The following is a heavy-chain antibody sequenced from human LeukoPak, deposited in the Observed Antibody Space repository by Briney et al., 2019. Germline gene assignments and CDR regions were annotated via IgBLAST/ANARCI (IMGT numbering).Heavy chain of an antibody. D-gene: IGHD3-10*01. CDR2: IIPIFGTA. Sequence: SVKVSCKASGYTFTSYGISWVRQAPGQGLEWMGGIIPIFGTANYAQKFQGRVTITADESTSTAYMELSSLRSEDTAVYYCARDGAPNYYYGSGSYYSFDYWGQGTLVTVSS. J-gene: IGHJ4*02. CDR3: ARDGAPNYYYGSGSYYSFDY. V-gene: IGHV1-69*13. CDR1: GYTFTSYG.